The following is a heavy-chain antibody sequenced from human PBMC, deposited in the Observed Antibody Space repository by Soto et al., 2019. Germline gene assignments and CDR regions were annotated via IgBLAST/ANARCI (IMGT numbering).Heavy chain of an antibody. Sequence: ASVKVSCKASGYTYTSYYMHWVRQAPGQGLEWMGIINPSGGSTSYAQKFQGRVTMTRDTSTSTVYMELSSLRSEDTAVYYCARSEGPRTYYYYGMDVWGQGTTVTVSS. CDR2: INPSGGST. CDR3: ARSEGPRTYYYYGMDV. CDR1: GYTYTSYY. J-gene: IGHJ6*02. V-gene: IGHV1-46*01.